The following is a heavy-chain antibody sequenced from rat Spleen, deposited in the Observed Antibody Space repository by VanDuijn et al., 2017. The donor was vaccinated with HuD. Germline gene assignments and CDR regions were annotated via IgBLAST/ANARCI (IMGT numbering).Heavy chain of an antibody. Sequence: EVQLVESDGGLVQPGRSLKLSCAASGFTFSDYYMAWVRQAPTKGLEWVATISYDGSSTYYRDSVKGRFTISRDNAKSTLYLQMDSLRSEDTATYYCTTDPGAGPWGQGVMVTVSS. D-gene: IGHD1-4*01. CDR3: TTDPGAGP. V-gene: IGHV5-20*01. CDR2: ISYDGSST. CDR1: GFTFSDYY. J-gene: IGHJ2*01.